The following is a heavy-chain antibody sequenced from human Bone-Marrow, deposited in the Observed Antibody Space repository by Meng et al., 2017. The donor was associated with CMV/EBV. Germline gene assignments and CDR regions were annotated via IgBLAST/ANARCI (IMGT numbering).Heavy chain of an antibody. CDR2: ISGSGGST. Sequence: GGSLRLSCAASGFTFSSYAMSWVRQAPGKGLEWVSAISGSGGSTYYADSVKGRFIISRDNSKNTLYLQMNSLRAEDTAVYYCAKDRDFWSGYSPFDYWGQGTLVTVSS. CDR3: AKDRDFWSGYSPFDY. V-gene: IGHV3-23*01. D-gene: IGHD3-3*01. CDR1: GFTFSSYA. J-gene: IGHJ4*02.